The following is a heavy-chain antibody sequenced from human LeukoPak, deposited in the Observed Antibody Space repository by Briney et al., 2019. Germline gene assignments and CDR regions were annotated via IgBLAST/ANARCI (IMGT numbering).Heavy chain of an antibody. D-gene: IGHD3-22*01. CDR3: VKDLTNYYDILFGDPRARPDY. CDR2: IYSGGST. J-gene: IGHJ4*02. CDR1: GFTVSSNY. Sequence: PGGSLRLSCAASGFTVSSNYMSWVRQAPGKGLEWVSVIYSGGSTYYADSVKGRFTISRDNSKNTLYLQMSSLRAEDTAVYYCVKDLTNYYDILFGDPRARPDYWGQGTLVTVSS. V-gene: IGHV3-53*05.